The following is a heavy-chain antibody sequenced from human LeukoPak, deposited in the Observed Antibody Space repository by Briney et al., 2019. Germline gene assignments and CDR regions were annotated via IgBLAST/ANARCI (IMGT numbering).Heavy chain of an antibody. Sequence: GSLRLSCAASGFTFSSYGMHWVRQAPGKGLEWVAVIWYDGSNKYYADSVKGRFTISRDNSKNTLYLQMNSLRAEDTAVYYCAKDLARIAAAGATDYWGQGTLVTVSS. CDR3: AKDLARIAAAGATDY. V-gene: IGHV3-33*06. CDR2: IWYDGSNK. D-gene: IGHD6-13*01. J-gene: IGHJ4*02. CDR1: GFTFSSYG.